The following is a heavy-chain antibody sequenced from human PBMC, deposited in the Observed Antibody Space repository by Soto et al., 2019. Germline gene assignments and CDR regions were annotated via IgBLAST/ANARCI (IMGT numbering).Heavy chain of an antibody. J-gene: IGHJ4*02. V-gene: IGHV3-23*01. Sequence: EVQLLESGGGLVQPGGSLRLSCAASGFTFTTYAMSWVRQPPGKGLEWVSGISSSGDIPYYADSVKGRFTISRDQSKKTVNLQMNRLRAEHTALYYGAKVNSIVGDGDHDYWGQGTLVSVSS. CDR2: ISSSGDIP. CDR3: AKVNSIVGDGDHDY. CDR1: GFTFTTYA. D-gene: IGHD4-17*01.